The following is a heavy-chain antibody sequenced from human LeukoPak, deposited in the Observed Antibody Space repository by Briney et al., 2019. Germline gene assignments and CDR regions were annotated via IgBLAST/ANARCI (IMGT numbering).Heavy chain of an antibody. V-gene: IGHV4-61*02. CDR3: ARERYFDL. Sequence: SQTLSHTCTVSGGSISSGSYYWSWIRQPAGKGLEWIGRIYTSGSTNYNPSLKSRVTISVDTSKNQFSLKLSSVTAADTAVYYCARERYFDLWGRGTLVTVSS. J-gene: IGHJ2*01. CDR2: IYTSGST. CDR1: GGSISSGSYY.